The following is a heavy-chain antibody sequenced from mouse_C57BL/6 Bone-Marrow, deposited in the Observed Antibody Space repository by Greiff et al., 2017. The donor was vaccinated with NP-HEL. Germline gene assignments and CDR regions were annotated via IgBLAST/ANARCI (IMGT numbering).Heavy chain of an antibody. CDR1: GFTFTDYY. J-gene: IGHJ2*01. CDR3: ARSRIYDDYAHAIDY. Sequence: EVMLVESGGGLVQPGGSLSLSCAASGFTFTDYYMSWVRQPPGKALEWLGFIRNKANGYTTEYSASVKGRFTISRYNSQSILYPQMQALRAEDKATYNCARSRIYDDYAHAIDYWGQGTTLTVSS. D-gene: IGHD2-4*01. CDR2: IRNKANGYTT. V-gene: IGHV7-3*01.